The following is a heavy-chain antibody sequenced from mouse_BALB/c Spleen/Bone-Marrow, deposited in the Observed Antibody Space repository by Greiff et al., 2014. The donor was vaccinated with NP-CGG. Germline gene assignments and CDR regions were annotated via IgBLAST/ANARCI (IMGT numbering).Heavy chain of an antibody. CDR2: IHPSDSYT. V-gene: IGHV1-69*02. J-gene: IGHJ2*01. Sequence: VQLQQSGAELVRPGASVKLSCKASGYTFTSYWINWVKQRPGQGLEWIGNIHPSDSYTNYNQKFKDKATLTVDKSSSTAYMQLSNPTSEDSAVYYCTRSYGSSYEYYFDYWGQGTTLTVSS. CDR1: GYTFTSYW. D-gene: IGHD1-1*01. CDR3: TRSYGSSYEYYFDY.